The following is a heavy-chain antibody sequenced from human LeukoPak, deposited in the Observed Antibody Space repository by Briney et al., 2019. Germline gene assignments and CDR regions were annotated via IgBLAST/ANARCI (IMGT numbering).Heavy chain of an antibody. J-gene: IGHJ3*02. D-gene: IGHD1-26*01. CDR3: ARDEWGDAFDI. CDR2: ISSSSSYI. Sequence: GGSLRLSCAASGFTFSSYSMNWVRQAPGKGLKWVSSISSSSSYIHSADSVRGRFTISRDNAKNSLFLQMNSLRAEDTAVYYCARDEWGDAFDIWGQATMVTVFS. CDR1: GFTFSSYS. V-gene: IGHV3-21*01.